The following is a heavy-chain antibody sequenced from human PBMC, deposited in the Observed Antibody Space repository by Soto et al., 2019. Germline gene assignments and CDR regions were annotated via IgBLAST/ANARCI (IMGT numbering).Heavy chain of an antibody. D-gene: IGHD3-9*01. CDR3: ARTVPYDILTGYSGHFDY. J-gene: IGHJ4*02. CDR2: TIPIFGTA. V-gene: IGHV1-69*13. Sequence: SVKVSCKASGGTFSSYAISWVRQAPGQGLEWMGGTIPIFGTANYAQKFQGRVTITADESTSTAYMELSSLRSEDTAVYYCARTVPYDILTGYSGHFDYWGQGTLVTVSS. CDR1: GGTFSSYA.